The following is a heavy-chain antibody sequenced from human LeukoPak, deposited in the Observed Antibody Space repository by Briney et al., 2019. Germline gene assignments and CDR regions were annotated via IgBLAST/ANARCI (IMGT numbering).Heavy chain of an antibody. V-gene: IGHV3-30*02. CDR3: AKVVDTAMVNLDY. CDR1: GFTFSSYG. D-gene: IGHD5-18*01. J-gene: IGHJ4*02. Sequence: GGSLRLSCAASGFTFSSYGMHWVRQAPGKGLEWVAFIRYDGSNKYYADSAKGRFTISRDNSKNTLYLQMNSLRAEDTAVYYCAKVVDTAMVNLDYWGQGTLVTVSS. CDR2: IRYDGSNK.